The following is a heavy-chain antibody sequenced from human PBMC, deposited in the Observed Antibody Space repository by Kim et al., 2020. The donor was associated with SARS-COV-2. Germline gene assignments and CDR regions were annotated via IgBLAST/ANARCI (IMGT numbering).Heavy chain of an antibody. CDR2: IATAGDT. J-gene: IGHJ4*02. Sequence: GGSLRLSCAASGFTFSSHDMHWVRQAPGKGLEWVSAIATAGDTYYPGSVKGRFTISRENAKNSLYLQMNSLRAGDTAVYYCAREAGDGYKGGIDYWGQGTLVTVSS. D-gene: IGHD5-12*01. CDR1: GFTFSSHD. CDR3: AREAGDGYKGGIDY. V-gene: IGHV3-13*04.